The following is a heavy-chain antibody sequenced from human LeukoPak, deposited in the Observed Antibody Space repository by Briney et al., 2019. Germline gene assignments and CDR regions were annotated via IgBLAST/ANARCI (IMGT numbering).Heavy chain of an antibody. CDR1: GFTFSIYD. V-gene: IGHV3-23*01. J-gene: IGHJ4*02. CDR2: ISGSGGTT. D-gene: IGHD1-26*01. CDR3: ASSGSYRFDY. Sequence: GGSLRLSCVASGFTFSIYDMNWVRQTPNKGPEWVAIISGSGGTTYYADSVKGRFTISRDNAKNSLYLQMNSLRDEDTAVYYCASSGSYRFDYWGQGTLVTVSS.